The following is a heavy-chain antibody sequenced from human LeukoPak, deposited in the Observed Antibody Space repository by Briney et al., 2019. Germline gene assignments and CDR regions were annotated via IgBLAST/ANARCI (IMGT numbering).Heavy chain of an antibody. D-gene: IGHD2-2*01. V-gene: IGHV1-18*01. CDR1: GYTFTSYX. CDR2: SSAYNGNT. Sequence: ASVNVSCKASGYTFTSYXXXXVXXASGQXXEXMGXSSAYNGNTNYAQKLQGRVTMTPDTSTSTDYMELRSLRSDDTAVYYCARDLGCSSTSCYHAFDIWGQGTMVTVSS. J-gene: IGHJ3*02. CDR3: ARDLGCSSTSCYHAFDI.